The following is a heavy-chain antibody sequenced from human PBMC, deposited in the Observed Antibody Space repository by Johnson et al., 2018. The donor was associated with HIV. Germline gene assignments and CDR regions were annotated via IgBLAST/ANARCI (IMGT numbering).Heavy chain of an antibody. V-gene: IGHV3-30*04. CDR1: GFTFSNYP. CDR3: ARVRPPGLLDAIDI. CDR2: VSYDGSKK. J-gene: IGHJ3*02. Sequence: QVQLVESGGGVVQPGGSLRLSCAASGFTFSNYPMHWVRQAPGKGLEWVAVVSYDGSKKFYADSVKGRFTISRDNSKNTLFLQINSLRTEDTAVYYCARVRPPGLLDAIDIWGQGTMVTVSS.